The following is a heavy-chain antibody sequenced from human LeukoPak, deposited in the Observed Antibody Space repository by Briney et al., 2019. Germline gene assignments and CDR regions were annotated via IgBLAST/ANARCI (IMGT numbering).Heavy chain of an antibody. CDR1: GFTVSNNY. V-gene: IGHV3-53*01. Sequence: GGSLRLSCAASGFTVSNNYMSWVRQAPGKGLEWVSVIYADGSTYYSDSVKGRFTISRDNSKNTLYLQMNSLRAEDTAVYYCARGTYYDILTGFQGFDPWGQGTLVTVSS. CDR3: ARGTYYDILTGFQGFDP. CDR2: IYADGST. D-gene: IGHD3-9*01. J-gene: IGHJ5*02.